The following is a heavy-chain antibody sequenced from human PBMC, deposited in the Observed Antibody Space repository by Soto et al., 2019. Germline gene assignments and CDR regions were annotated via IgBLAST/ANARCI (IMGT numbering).Heavy chain of an antibody. D-gene: IGHD3-3*01. Sequence: GGSLRIACAASGFTFRSYAMHWVRQAPGKGLEWVAVISYDGSKKYYADSVRGRFTISRDNSKNTLYLQMDSLRPEDTAVYYCAKARAIFGVVIQADYFDDMNAWGQGTTVTVSS. CDR1: GFTFRSYA. J-gene: IGHJ6*02. V-gene: IGHV3-30*18. CDR2: ISYDGSKK. CDR3: AKARAIFGVVIQADYFDDMNA.